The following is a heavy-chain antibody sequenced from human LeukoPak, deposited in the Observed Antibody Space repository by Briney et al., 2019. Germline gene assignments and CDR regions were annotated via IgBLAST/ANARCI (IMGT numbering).Heavy chain of an antibody. D-gene: IGHD6-13*01. V-gene: IGHV3-30*18. J-gene: IGHJ3*02. CDR3: ANTGYSSSWYPGAFDI. CDR1: GFTFSSYG. Sequence: GGSLRLSCAASGFTFSSYGMHWVRQAPGKGREWVAVISYDGSNKYYADSVKGRFTISRDNSKNTLYLQMNSLRAEDTAVYYCANTGYSSSWYPGAFDIWGQGTMVTVSS. CDR2: ISYDGSNK.